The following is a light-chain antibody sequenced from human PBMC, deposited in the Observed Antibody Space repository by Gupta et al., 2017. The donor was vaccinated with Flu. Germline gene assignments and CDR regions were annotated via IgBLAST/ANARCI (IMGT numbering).Light chain of an antibody. J-gene: IGLJ3*02. CDR3: ATWDNNLRGV. V-gene: IGLV1-51*01. Sequence: DNNKRPSGIPDRFSVSKSGTSATLGIRGLQTGDEADYYCATWDNNLRGVFGGGTKLTVL. CDR2: DNN.